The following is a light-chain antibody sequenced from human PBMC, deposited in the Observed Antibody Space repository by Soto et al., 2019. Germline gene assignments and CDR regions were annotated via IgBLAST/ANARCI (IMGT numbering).Light chain of an antibody. Sequence: QSALTQPPSASRSPGQSVTISCTGTSSDVGGYNYVSWYQQHPGKAPKLMIYDVSKRPSGVPDRFSGSKSGSTASLIVSGLQAEDEADYYCSSYAGSKNLVFGGGTKLTVL. CDR1: SSDVGGYNY. CDR2: DVS. V-gene: IGLV2-8*02. J-gene: IGLJ3*02. CDR3: SSYAGSKNLV.